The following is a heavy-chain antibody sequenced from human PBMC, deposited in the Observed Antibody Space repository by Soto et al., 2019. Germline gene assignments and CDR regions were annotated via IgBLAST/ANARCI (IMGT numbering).Heavy chain of an antibody. D-gene: IGHD3-22*01. CDR3: ARDVGYHYDGSPSGEFDF. Sequence: QVELQASGPGLVKPSGNMSLTCDVSGNSISTTNWWSWVRQPPWKCLEWIGEVYDSGSTNYNPSLNSQGAISVDKSTNQSSLKLSSVTAADTAVYYCARDVGYHYDGSPSGEFDFWGQGTLVTVSS. CDR1: GNSISTTNW. V-gene: IGHV4-4*02. CDR2: VYDSGST. J-gene: IGHJ4*02.